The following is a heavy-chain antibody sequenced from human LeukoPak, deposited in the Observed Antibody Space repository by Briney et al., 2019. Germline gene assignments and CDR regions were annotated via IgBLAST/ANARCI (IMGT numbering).Heavy chain of an antibody. V-gene: IGHV4-38-2*02. D-gene: IGHD2-15*01. CDR1: GYSISSDYY. CDR3: AGYCSGGSCYSRFNSYYFDY. CDR2: IYYSGST. Sequence: PSETLSLTCTVSGYSISSDYYWAWIRQPPGKGLEWIGSIYYSGSTYYNPSLKSRVTISVDTSKNQFSLKLSSVTAADTAVYYCAGYCSGGSCYSRFNSYYFDYWGQGTLVTVSS. J-gene: IGHJ4*02.